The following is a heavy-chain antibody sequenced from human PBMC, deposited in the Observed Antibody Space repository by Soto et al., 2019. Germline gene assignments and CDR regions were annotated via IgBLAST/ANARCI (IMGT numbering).Heavy chain of an antibody. J-gene: IGHJ6*02. CDR3: ARVYCSSTSCYDPGMDV. D-gene: IGHD2-2*01. V-gene: IGHV1-69*01. Sequence: QVQLVQSGAEVKKPGYSVKVSCKASGGTFSSYAISWVRQAPGQGLEWMGGIIPIFGTANYAQKFQGSVTITADESTSTAYMELRSLRSEDTAVYYCARVYCSSTSCYDPGMDVWGQGTTVTVSS. CDR1: GGTFSSYA. CDR2: IIPIFGTA.